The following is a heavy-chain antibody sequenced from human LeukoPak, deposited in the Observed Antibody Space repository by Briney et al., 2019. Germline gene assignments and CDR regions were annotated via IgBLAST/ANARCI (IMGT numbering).Heavy chain of an antibody. CDR2: ISYDGSNK. CDR3: ARSRIGRTKLEYGLIGDWFDP. V-gene: IGHV3-30*04. Sequence: PGGSLRLSCAASGFTFSSYAMSWVRQAPGKGLEWVAVISYDGSNKYYADSVKGRFTISRDNSKNTLYLQMNSLRAEDTAVYYCARSRIGRTKLEYGLIGDWFDPWGQGTLVTVSS. D-gene: IGHD2/OR15-2a*01. J-gene: IGHJ5*02. CDR1: GFTFSSYA.